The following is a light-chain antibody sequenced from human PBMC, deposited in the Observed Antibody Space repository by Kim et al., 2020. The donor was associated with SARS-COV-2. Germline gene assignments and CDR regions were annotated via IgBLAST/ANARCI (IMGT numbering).Light chain of an antibody. CDR2: GAS. CDR1: QSVSRN. J-gene: IGKJ1*01. Sequence: GASATLACRASQSVSRNLAWYQQKPGQAPRLLIYGASTRATGIPARFSGSGSGTEFTLTISSLQSEDFAVYYCQQYNNWPPWTFGQGTKVDIK. V-gene: IGKV3-15*01. CDR3: QQYNNWPPWT.